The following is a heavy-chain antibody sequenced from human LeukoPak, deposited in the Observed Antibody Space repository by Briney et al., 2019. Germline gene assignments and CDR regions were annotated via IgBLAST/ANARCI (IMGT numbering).Heavy chain of an antibody. CDR3: AKSNMGITMIVVLDY. CDR2: ISYDGSNK. D-gene: IGHD3-22*01. V-gene: IGHV3-30*18. CDR1: GFTFSNYG. Sequence: GGSLRLSCPASGFTFSNYGMHWVRQAPGKGLEWVAVISYDGSNKYYADSVKGRFTISRDNSKNTLYLQMNSLRAEDTAVYYCAKSNMGITMIVVLDYWGQGTLVTVSS. J-gene: IGHJ4*02.